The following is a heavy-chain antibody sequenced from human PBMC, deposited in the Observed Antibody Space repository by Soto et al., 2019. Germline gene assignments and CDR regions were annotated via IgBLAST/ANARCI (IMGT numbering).Heavy chain of an antibody. Sequence: PGESLKISCKGSGYTFTDYWIGWVRQLPGKGLEWMGIIYPGDSGTRYSPSFQGHVTITVAKSTNTAYLQWNTLRASDTAMYYYARHISNFRYYYYATDVWGQGTTVTVSS. CDR2: IYPGDSGT. CDR1: GYTFTDYW. J-gene: IGHJ6*02. D-gene: IGHD4-4*01. CDR3: ARHISNFRYYYYATDV. V-gene: IGHV5-51*01.